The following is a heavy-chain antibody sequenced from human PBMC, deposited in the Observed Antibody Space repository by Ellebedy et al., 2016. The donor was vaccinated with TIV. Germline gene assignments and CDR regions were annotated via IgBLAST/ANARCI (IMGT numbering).Heavy chain of an antibody. D-gene: IGHD1-26*01. CDR3: AKTPGIVGAPIDY. CDR2: IRYDGSDK. V-gene: IGHV3-30*02. Sequence: PGGSLRLSCAASGFTFSTSGMHWVRQAPGKGLEWVAFIRYDGSDKYYADSVKGRFIISRDNSKKTLSLQMNSLKTEDTAVYYCAKTPGIVGAPIDYWGQGTLVTVSS. J-gene: IGHJ4*02. CDR1: GFTFSTSG.